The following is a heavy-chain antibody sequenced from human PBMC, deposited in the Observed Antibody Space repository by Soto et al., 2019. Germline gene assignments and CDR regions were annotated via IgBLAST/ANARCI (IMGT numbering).Heavy chain of an antibody. CDR3: AHTWGLPFDF. V-gene: IGHV2-5*01. Sequence: QITLKESGPPLVEPTQTLTLTCTYSGFSLRTTGVGVGWIRQPPGKALEWLGIIYWNDDKRYSASLKNRFTLTSDTPKSEAVLTMTNMDPVDTATFYCAHTWGLPFDFWGQGTLVIVSS. CDR1: GFSLRTTGVG. CDR2: IYWNDDK. D-gene: IGHD3-16*01. J-gene: IGHJ4*02.